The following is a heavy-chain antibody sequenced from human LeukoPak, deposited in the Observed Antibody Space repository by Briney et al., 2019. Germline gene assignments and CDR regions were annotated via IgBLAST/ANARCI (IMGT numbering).Heavy chain of an antibody. J-gene: IGHJ4*02. Sequence: SGGSLRLSCAASGFTFSSYAMHWVRQAPGKGLEWVAVISYDGSNKYYADSVKGRFTISRDNSKNTLYLQMNSLRAEDTAVYYRARAATYYYDSSGYYLDYWGQGTLVTVSS. CDR2: ISYDGSNK. D-gene: IGHD3-22*01. CDR3: ARAATYYYDSSGYYLDY. CDR1: GFTFSSYA. V-gene: IGHV3-30*04.